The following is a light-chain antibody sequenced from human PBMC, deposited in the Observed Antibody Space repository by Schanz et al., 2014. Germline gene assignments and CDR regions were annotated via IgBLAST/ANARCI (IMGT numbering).Light chain of an antibody. CDR2: DVT. Sequence: QSALTQPPSASGSPGQSVTISCTGTSSDIGRYNYVSWYQHHPGKAPKLLIYDVTKRPSGVPDRFSGSKSGNMASLTVSGLQAEDEADYYCSSNGGVNIYVFGTGTKLTVL. CDR1: SSDIGRYNY. J-gene: IGLJ1*01. CDR3: SSNGGVNIYV. V-gene: IGLV2-8*01.